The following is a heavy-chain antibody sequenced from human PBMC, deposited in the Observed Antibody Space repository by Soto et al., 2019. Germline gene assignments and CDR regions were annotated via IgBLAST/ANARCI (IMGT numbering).Heavy chain of an antibody. CDR1: GFTFSDYY. Sequence: GGSLRLSCAASGFTFSDYYMSWIRQAPGKGLEWVSYISSSSSYTNYADSVKGRFTISRDNAKNSLYLQMNSLRAEDTALYYCATGQYYYDSSGYYYSWGQGTLVTVSS. CDR2: ISSSSSYT. CDR3: ATGQYYYDSSGYYYS. V-gene: IGHV3-11*03. D-gene: IGHD3-22*01. J-gene: IGHJ4*02.